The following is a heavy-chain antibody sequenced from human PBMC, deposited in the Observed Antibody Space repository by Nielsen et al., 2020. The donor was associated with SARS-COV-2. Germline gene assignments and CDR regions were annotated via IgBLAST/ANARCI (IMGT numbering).Heavy chain of an antibody. CDR2: VSASGGST. Sequence: GKSLKISCAASGFTFNIYAMAWVRRAPGRGLQWVTGVSASGGSTYYTDSVKGRFSISRDNSKNTLFLQMHILRVEDTALYYCAKDGVVRGDALDLWGQGTMVTVSS. CDR1: GFTFNIYA. J-gene: IGHJ3*01. CDR3: AKDGVVRGDALDL. V-gene: IGHV3-23*01. D-gene: IGHD3-10*01.